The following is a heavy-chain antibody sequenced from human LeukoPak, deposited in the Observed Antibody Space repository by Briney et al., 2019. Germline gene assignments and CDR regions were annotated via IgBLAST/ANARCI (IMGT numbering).Heavy chain of an antibody. CDR1: GFTFSSYG. CDR3: AKGDPIAAAGLADY. CDR2: IRYDGSNK. D-gene: IGHD6-13*01. Sequence: GGSLRLSCAASGFTFSSYGMHWVRQAPGKGLEWVAFIRYDGSNKYYADSVKGRFTISRDNSKNTLYLQMNSLRAEDTAVYYCAKGDPIAAAGLADYWGQGTLVTVSS. V-gene: IGHV3-30*02. J-gene: IGHJ4*02.